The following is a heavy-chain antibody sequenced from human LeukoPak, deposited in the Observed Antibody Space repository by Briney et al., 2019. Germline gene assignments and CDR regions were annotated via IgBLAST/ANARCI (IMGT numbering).Heavy chain of an antibody. V-gene: IGHV3-23*01. CDR1: GFTFSSYE. D-gene: IGHD6-19*01. Sequence: GGSLRLSCAASGFTFSSYEMNWVRQAPGKGLEWVSAISGSGGSTYYADSVKGRFTISRDNSKNTLYLQMNSLRAEDTAVYYCAKVPGYSSGYYYFDYWGQGTLVTVSS. CDR2: ISGSGGST. CDR3: AKVPGYSSGYYYFDY. J-gene: IGHJ4*02.